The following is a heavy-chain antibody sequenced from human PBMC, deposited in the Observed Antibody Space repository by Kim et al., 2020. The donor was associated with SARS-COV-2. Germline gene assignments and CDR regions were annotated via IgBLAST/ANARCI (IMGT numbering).Heavy chain of an antibody. CDR2: LSDSGGDT. J-gene: IGHJ2*01. CDR3: AKKGRPARGQWDFDL. Sequence: GGSLRLSCAASGFTFSSFAMTWVRQAPGKGLEWVSILSDSGGDTFYADSVKGRFTISRDNSKNTLYLQMNSLRAEDTAVYYCAKKGRPARGQWDFDLWGRGTPVTVSS. CDR1: GFTFSSFA. D-gene: IGHD6-13*01. V-gene: IGHV3-23*01.